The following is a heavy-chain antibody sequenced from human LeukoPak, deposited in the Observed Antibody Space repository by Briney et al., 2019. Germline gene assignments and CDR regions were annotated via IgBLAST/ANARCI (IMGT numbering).Heavy chain of an antibody. CDR1: GFTVSSNY. J-gene: IGHJ4*02. V-gene: IGHV3-53*04. Sequence: PGGSLRLSCAASGFTVSSNYMSWVRQAPGKGLEWVSVIYSGGSTYYADSVKGRFTISRHNSKNTLYLQMNSLRAEDTAVYYCAGGWGSYRPYFDYWGQGTLVTVSS. CDR2: IYSGGST. D-gene: IGHD3-16*02. CDR3: AGGWGSYRPYFDY.